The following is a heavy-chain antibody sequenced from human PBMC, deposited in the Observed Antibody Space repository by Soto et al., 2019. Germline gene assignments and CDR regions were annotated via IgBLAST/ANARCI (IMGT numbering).Heavy chain of an antibody. D-gene: IGHD4-17*01. CDR2: VCHDSSNI. V-gene: IGHV3-48*01. CDR1: GFIFSNFG. CDR3: ASNVGYGGTFDY. Sequence: GGSLRLSCAASGFIFSNFGMHWVRQAPGKGLEWVSHVCHDSSNIWYGDSVKGRFTIYRDNAKNSLYLQMNSLRAEDTAVYYCASNVGYGGTFDYWGQGTLVTVSS. J-gene: IGHJ4*02.